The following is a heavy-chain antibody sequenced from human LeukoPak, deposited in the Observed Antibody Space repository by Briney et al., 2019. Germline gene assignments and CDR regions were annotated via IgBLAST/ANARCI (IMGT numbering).Heavy chain of an antibody. V-gene: IGHV3-33*01. CDR1: GFGFSSYD. D-gene: IGHD1-26*01. J-gene: IGHJ5*02. CDR3: ARGGGSGSYYSWFDP. CDR2: IWFDGSAK. Sequence: PGGSLRLSCAASGFGFSSYDMHWVRQAPGKGLEWVAIIWFDGSAKYYGDSVKGRFTISRDNAKNSLYLQMNSLRAEDTALYHCARGGGSGSYYSWFDPWGQGTLVTVSS.